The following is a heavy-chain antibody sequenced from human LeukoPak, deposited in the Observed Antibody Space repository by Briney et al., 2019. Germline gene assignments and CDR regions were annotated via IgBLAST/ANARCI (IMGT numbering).Heavy chain of an antibody. J-gene: IGHJ4*02. Sequence: GGSLRLSCAASGFTFITYSLIWVRQAPGKGLEWVSYISSSGSTIYYADSVKGRFTISRDNAKNSLYLQMNSLRAEDTAVYYCARELALYFDYWGQGTLVTVSS. CDR1: GFTFITYS. CDR3: ARELALYFDY. D-gene: IGHD1-1*01. CDR2: ISSSGSTI. V-gene: IGHV3-48*04.